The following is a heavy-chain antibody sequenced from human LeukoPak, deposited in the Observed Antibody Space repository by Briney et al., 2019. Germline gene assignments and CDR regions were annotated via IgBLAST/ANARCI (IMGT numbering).Heavy chain of an antibody. V-gene: IGHV3-7*04. CDR1: GFTFSSYW. CDR2: IKQDGSEK. D-gene: IGHD6-19*01. J-gene: IGHJ4*02. Sequence: GGSLRLSCAASGFTFSSYWMSWVRQAPGKGLEWVANIKQDGSEKYYVDSVKGRFTISRDNAKNSLYLQMNSLRAEDTAVYHCAGAGMGSSGWYRRYYFDYWGQGTLVTVSS. CDR3: AGAGMGSSGWYRRYYFDY.